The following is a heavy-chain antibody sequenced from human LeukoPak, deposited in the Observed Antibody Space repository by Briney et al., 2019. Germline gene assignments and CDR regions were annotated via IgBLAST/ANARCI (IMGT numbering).Heavy chain of an antibody. CDR3: ARDGGYFCSGYYPNNWFDP. Sequence: VASVKVSCKASGYTFTGYYMHWVRQAPGQGLEWMGWINPNSGGTNYAQKFQGRVTMTRDTSISTAYMELSRLRSDDTAVYYCARDGGYFCSGYYPNNWFDPWGQGTLVTVSS. CDR1: GYTFTGYY. J-gene: IGHJ5*02. D-gene: IGHD3-3*01. V-gene: IGHV1-2*02. CDR2: INPNSGGT.